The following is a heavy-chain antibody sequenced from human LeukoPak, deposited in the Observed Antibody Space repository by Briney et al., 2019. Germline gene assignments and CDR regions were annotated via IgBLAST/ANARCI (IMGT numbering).Heavy chain of an antibody. D-gene: IGHD3-10*01. CDR2: IWHDGSNK. Sequence: GGSLRLSCVASGFRFSSYCMRWVRQAPGKGLEWVALIWHDGSNKYYADSVKGRFTISRDNSKNTLHLQMNSLRAEDTAVYYCARDTLRGYSSSGSPPEYWGPGNLVTVSS. V-gene: IGHV3-33*01. CDR3: ARDTLRGYSSSGSPPEY. J-gene: IGHJ4*02. CDR1: GFRFSSYC.